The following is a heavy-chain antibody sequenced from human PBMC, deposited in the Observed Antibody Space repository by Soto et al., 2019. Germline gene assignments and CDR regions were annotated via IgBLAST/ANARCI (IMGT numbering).Heavy chain of an antibody. V-gene: IGHV4-38-2*01. CDR2: VHYSGDT. D-gene: IGHD2-15*01. CDR3: ARQDRVVAEGRWFDP. J-gene: IGHJ5*02. Sequence: SETLSLTCAVSGYSISSGYHWAWIRQPPGKGLEWLGSVHYSGDTYYNPSLKSRLTISVDKSKNQFSLNLSSVTAADTAVYYCARQDRVVAEGRWFDPWGQGTLVTVSS. CDR1: GYSISSGYH.